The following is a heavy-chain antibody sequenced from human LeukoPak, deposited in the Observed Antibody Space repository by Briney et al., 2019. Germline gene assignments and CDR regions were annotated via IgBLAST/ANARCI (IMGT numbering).Heavy chain of an antibody. CDR3: ARFRFGELSAFDY. CDR2: IYYSGST. J-gene: IGHJ4*02. D-gene: IGHD3-10*01. CDR1: GGSVSSGSYY. V-gene: IGHV4-61*01. Sequence: PSETLSLTCTVSGGSVSSGSYYWSWIRQPPGKGLEWIGYIYYSGSTTYNPSLKSRVTISVDTSKNQFSLKLSSVTAADTAVYYCARFRFGELSAFDYWGQGTLVTVSS.